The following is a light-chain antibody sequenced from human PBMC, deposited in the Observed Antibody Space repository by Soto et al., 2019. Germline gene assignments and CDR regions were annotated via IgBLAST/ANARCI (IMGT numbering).Light chain of an antibody. J-gene: IGKJ1*01. CDR1: QSISSW. V-gene: IGKV1-5*01. CDR3: QQYNSYWT. CDR2: DAS. Sequence: DIQITQYPSTLSASVGDRVTITCRASQSISSWLAWYQQKPGKAPKLLIYDASSLESGVPSRFSGSGSGTEFTLTISSLQPDDFATYYCQQYNSYWTFGQGTKVEIK.